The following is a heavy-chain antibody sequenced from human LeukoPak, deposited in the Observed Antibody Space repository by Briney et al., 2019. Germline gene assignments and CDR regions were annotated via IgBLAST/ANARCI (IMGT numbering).Heavy chain of an antibody. CDR2: ISYDGSSK. CDR1: GFNFRNYG. J-gene: IGHJ4*02. D-gene: IGHD1-26*01. Sequence: GRSLRLSCAASGFNFRNYGMHWVRRAPGKGLEWVAVISYDGSSKYSADSVKGRFTISRDNSKNTLYLQMGSLRAEDMAVYYCARGNPGGSGGSYGDDYFDYWGQGTLVTVSS. CDR3: ARGNPGGSGGSYGDDYFDY. V-gene: IGHV3-30*03.